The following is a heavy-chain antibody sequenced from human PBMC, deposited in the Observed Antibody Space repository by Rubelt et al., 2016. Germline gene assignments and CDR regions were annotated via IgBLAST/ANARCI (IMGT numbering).Heavy chain of an antibody. D-gene: IGHD6-6*01. V-gene: IGHV1-18*01. J-gene: IGHJ2*01. CDR3: ARDRIRIAARQGWYFDL. CDR2: ISAYNGNT. CDR1: GYTFTSYG. Sequence: QVQLVQSGAEVKKPGASVKVSCKASGYTFTSYGISWVRQAPGQGLEWMGWISAYNGNTNYAQKLQGRVTMTTDTSTSTAYMGLRSLRPDDTAVYYCARDRIRIAARQGWYFDLWGRGTLVTVSS.